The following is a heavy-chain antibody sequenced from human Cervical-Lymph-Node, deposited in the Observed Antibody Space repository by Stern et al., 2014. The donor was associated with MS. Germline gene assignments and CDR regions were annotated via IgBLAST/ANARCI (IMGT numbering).Heavy chain of an antibody. D-gene: IGHD6-19*01. Sequence: QVQLVQSGAEVKKPGASVKVSCKASGYPFIRYAFSWVRQAPGQGLEWMGWISTYNGNSNYAQNLQGRVTMTADTSTSTAYMELSSLRSDDTAVYYCAKMGGWDLASYPDLDSWGQGTLVIVSS. CDR3: AKMGGWDLASYPDLDS. CDR2: ISTYNGNS. V-gene: IGHV1-18*01. CDR1: GYPFIRYA. J-gene: IGHJ4*02.